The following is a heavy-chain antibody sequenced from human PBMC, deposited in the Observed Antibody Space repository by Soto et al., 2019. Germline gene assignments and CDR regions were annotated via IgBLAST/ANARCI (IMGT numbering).Heavy chain of an antibody. D-gene: IGHD3-22*01. Sequence: QLQLQESGPGLVKPSETLSLTCTVSGDSVTLSDYYWGWISQPPGKGLEWIGSIHYSGSTYYNPSLKSRVTISGDTSKKHFALKLTSVTAADAAVYYCAAHDSGGYYAEYWGQGTLVTVSA. J-gene: IGHJ4*02. V-gene: IGHV4-39*01. CDR2: IHYSGST. CDR1: GDSVTLSDYY. CDR3: AAHDSGGYYAEY.